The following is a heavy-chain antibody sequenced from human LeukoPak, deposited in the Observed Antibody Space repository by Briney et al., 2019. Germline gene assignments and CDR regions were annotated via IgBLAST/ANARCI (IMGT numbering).Heavy chain of an antibody. V-gene: IGHV4-4*02. D-gene: IGHD6-19*01. Sequence: SGTLSLTCAVSGGSISSSYWWSWVRRPPGKGLEWIGEIYHSGTTNYNPSLKSRVTISVDKLKNQFSLRLSSVTAADTAVYYCARDTTAVTSSAFDSWGQGTLVTVSS. CDR3: ARDTTAVTSSAFDS. J-gene: IGHJ4*02. CDR1: GGSISSSYW. CDR2: IYHSGTT.